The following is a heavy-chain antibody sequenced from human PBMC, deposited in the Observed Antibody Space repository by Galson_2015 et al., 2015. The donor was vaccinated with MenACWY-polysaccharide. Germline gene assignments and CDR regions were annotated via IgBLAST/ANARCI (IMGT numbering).Heavy chain of an antibody. V-gene: IGHV3-23*01. D-gene: IGHD6-13*01. CDR1: GLSMTSYA. CDR2: ISGSGIDI. J-gene: IGHJ4*02. CDR3: AKSSQWGAAAVGSFDH. Sequence: SLRLSCAASGLSMTSYAVNWVRQAPGKGLEWVGVISGSGIDIRYADSVKGRFTISRDTSKSTLYLQMDSVRAEDTAKYYCAKSSQWGAAAVGSFDHWGQGTLVTVSS.